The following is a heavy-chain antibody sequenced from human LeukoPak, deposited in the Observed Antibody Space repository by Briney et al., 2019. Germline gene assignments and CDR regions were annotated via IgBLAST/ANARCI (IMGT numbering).Heavy chain of an antibody. V-gene: IGHV1-46*01. CDR2: INPSGGST. CDR3: AREAERITMIVVAKNNNWFDP. D-gene: IGHD3-22*01. CDR1: GYTFTSYY. J-gene: IGHJ5*02. Sequence: ASVKVSCKASGYTFTSYYIHWVRQAPGQGLEWMGIINPSGGSTNYARKFQGRTTMTRDTSTSTVYMELSSLRSEDTAVYYCAREAERITMIVVAKNNNWFDPWGQGTLVTVSS.